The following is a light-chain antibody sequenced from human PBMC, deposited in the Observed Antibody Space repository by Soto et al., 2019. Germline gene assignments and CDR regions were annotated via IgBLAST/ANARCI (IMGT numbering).Light chain of an antibody. CDR2: EVS. J-gene: IGLJ1*01. CDR1: SSDVGGYNY. V-gene: IGLV2-14*01. CDR3: SSYTSSSIDYV. Sequence: QSALTQPASVSGSPGQSITISCTGTSSDVGGYNYVSWYQQHPGKAPKLMIYEVSNRPSGVSNRFSGYKSGNTASLPISGLQAEDEADYYCSSYTSSSIDYVFGTGTKLTVL.